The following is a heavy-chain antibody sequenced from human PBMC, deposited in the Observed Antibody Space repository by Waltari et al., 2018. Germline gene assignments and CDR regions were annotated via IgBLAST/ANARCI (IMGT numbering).Heavy chain of an antibody. CDR3: AISSGWYREIDY. V-gene: IGHV1-69*15. CDR2: IIPIFGTA. D-gene: IGHD6-19*01. J-gene: IGHJ4*02. CDR1: GGTFSSYA. Sequence: QVQLVQSGAEVKKPGSSVKVSCTASGGTFSSYAISWVRQAPGQVLGWMGRIIPIFGTANYAQXXQGRVTITADESTSTAYMELSSLRSEDTAVYYCAISSGWYREIDYWGQGTLVTVSS.